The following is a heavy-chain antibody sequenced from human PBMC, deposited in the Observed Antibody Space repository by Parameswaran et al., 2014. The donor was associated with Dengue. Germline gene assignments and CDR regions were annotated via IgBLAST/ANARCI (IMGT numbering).Heavy chain of an antibody. V-gene: IGHV1-18*01. J-gene: IGHJ6*02. CDR3: ARDNPDYGSGSYYNYGMDV. D-gene: IGHD3-10*01. CDR2: ISAYNGNT. Sequence: WVRQAPGQGLEWMGWISAYNGNTNYAQKLQGRVTMTTDTSTSTAYMELRSLRSDDTAVYYCARDNPDYGSGSYYNYGMDVWGQGTTVTVSS.